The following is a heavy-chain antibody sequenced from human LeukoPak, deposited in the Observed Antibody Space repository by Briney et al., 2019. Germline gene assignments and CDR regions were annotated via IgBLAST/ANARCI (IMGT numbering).Heavy chain of an antibody. J-gene: IGHJ4*02. CDR3: ASESTGFWSGYPSYYFDY. D-gene: IGHD3-3*01. V-gene: IGHV3-74*01. CDR2: INSDGSST. CDR1: GFTFSSYW. Sequence: PGGSLRLSCAASGFTFSSYWMHWVRQAPGKGLVWVSRINSDGSSTSYADSVKGRFTISRDNAKNTLYLQMNSLRAEDTAVYYCASESTGFWSGYPSYYFDYWGQGTLVTVSS.